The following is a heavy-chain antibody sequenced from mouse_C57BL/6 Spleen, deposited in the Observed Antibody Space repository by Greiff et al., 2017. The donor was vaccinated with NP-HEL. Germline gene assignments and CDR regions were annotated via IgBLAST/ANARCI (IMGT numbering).Heavy chain of an antibody. Sequence: QVQLKQPGAELVKPGASVKLSCKASGYTFTSYWMHWVKQRPGQGLEWIGMIHPNSGSTNYNEKFKSKATLTVDKSSSTAYMQLSSLTSEDSAVYYCARVGYYYGSSFYFDYWGQGTTLTVSS. J-gene: IGHJ2*01. D-gene: IGHD1-1*01. V-gene: IGHV1-64*01. CDR1: GYTFTSYW. CDR2: IHPNSGST. CDR3: ARVGYYYGSSFYFDY.